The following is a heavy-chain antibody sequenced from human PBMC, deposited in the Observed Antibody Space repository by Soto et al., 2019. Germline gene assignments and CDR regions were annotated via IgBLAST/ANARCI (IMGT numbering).Heavy chain of an antibody. Sequence: QVQLQESGPGLVKPSETLSLTCTVSGGSISSFYWSWIRQPPGKGLEWIGYIYYSGSTNYNPSLKGRLTLPVDTAKNQFSVKLSSVTAPDTAVYHCARGWGRTFDCWGQGAMVSVSS. CDR3: ARGWGRTFDC. CDR1: GGSISSFY. V-gene: IGHV4-59*12. D-gene: IGHD6-19*01. CDR2: IYYSGST. J-gene: IGHJ4*02.